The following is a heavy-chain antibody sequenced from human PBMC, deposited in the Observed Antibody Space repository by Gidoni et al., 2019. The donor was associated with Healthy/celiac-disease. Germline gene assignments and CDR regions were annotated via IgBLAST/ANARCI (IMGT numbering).Heavy chain of an antibody. V-gene: IGHV3-53*01. CDR3: ARDYETYYYGSTGAYAFDI. Sequence: EVQLVESGGGLIQPGGSLRLSCAASGFTVSSNYMNWGRQAPGKGLEWVSVIYSGGSTYYADSVKGRFTISRENSKNTLYLQMNSLRAEDTAVYYCARDYETYYYGSTGAYAFDIWGQGTMVTVSS. CDR1: GFTVSSNY. D-gene: IGHD3-22*01. CDR2: IYSGGST. J-gene: IGHJ3*02.